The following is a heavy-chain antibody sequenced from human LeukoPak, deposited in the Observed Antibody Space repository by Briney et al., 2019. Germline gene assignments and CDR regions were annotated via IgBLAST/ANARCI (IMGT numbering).Heavy chain of an antibody. Sequence: ASVKVSCKASGYTFTSYDINWVRQATGQGLEWMGWMNPNSGNTGYAQKFQGRVTMTRNTSISTAYMELSSLRSEDTAVYYCARDPGYSSGWYEGDAFDIWGQGTMVTVSS. CDR3: ARDPGYSSGWYEGDAFDI. V-gene: IGHV1-8*01. D-gene: IGHD6-19*01. CDR2: MNPNSGNT. CDR1: GYTFTSYD. J-gene: IGHJ3*02.